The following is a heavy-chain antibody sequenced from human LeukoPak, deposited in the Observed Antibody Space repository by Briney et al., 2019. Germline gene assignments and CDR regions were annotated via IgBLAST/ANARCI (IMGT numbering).Heavy chain of an antibody. CDR3: ARGIGNSRGTRFDP. D-gene: IGHD3-22*01. Sequence: PSETLSLTCTVSGASIRTFYWTWIRQPPGKGLEWIAYISYSGSTTYNPSLKSRVTISLDTSKNQFSLNLNSLTAADTAVYYCARGIGNSRGTRFDPWGQGTLVTVSS. CDR1: GASIRTFY. V-gene: IGHV4-59*01. CDR2: ISYSGST. J-gene: IGHJ5*02.